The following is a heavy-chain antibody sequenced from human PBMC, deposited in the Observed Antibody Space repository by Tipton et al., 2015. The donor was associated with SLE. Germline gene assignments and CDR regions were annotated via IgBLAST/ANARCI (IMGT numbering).Heavy chain of an antibody. V-gene: IGHV4-4*08. J-gene: IGHJ4*02. CDR3: ARHPYYDFWSGFDY. Sequence: TLSLTCTVSGGSISSYYWSWIRQPPGKGLEWIGYIYTSGSTYYNPSLKSRVTISVDTSKNQFSLKLSSVTAADTAVYYCARHPYYDFWSGFDYWGQGTLVTVSS. CDR2: IYTSGST. D-gene: IGHD3-3*01. CDR1: GGSISSYY.